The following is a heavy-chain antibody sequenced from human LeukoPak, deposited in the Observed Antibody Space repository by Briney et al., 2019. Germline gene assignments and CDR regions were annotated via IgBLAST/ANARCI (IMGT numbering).Heavy chain of an antibody. J-gene: IGHJ3*02. CDR2: ISSSSSYI. V-gene: IGHV3-21*01. D-gene: IGHD3-22*01. CDR1: GFSFRSHG. CDR3: ARSKDYYDSSGYYGGDAFDI. Sequence: PGGSLRLSCAASGFSFRSHGMNWVRQAPGKGLEWVSSISSSSSYIYYADSVKGRFTISRDNAKNSLYLQMNSLRAEDTAVYYCARSKDYYDSSGYYGGDAFDIWGQGTMVTVSS.